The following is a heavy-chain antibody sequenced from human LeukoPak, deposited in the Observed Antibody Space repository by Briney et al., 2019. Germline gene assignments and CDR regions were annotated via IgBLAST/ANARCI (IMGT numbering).Heavy chain of an antibody. CDR3: ATSKAGPY. D-gene: IGHD6-13*01. CDR2: INPNSGGT. J-gene: IGHJ4*02. CDR1: GYTFTSYD. V-gene: IGHV1-2*02. Sequence: ASVKVSCKASGYTFTSYDINWVRQAPGQGLEWMGWINPNSGGTNYAQKFQGRVTMTRDTSISTAYMELSRLRSDDTAVYYCATSKAGPYWGQGTLVTVSS.